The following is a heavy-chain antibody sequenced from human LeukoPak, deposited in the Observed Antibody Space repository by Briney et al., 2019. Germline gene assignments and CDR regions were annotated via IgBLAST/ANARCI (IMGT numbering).Heavy chain of an antibody. D-gene: IGHD1-1*01. J-gene: IGHJ4*02. CDR2: ISYDGSNK. CDR3: ARTRLDWNALDY. V-gene: IGHV3-30-3*01. Sequence: GGSLRLSCAASGFTLSSYAMHWVRQAPGKGLEWVAVISYDGSNKYYADSVKGRFTISRDNSKNTLYLQMNSLRAEDTAVYYCARTRLDWNALDYWGQGTLVTVSS. CDR1: GFTLSSYA.